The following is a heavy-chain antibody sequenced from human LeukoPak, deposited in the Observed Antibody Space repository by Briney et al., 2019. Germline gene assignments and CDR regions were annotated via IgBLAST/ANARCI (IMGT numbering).Heavy chain of an antibody. V-gene: IGHV4-61*02. D-gene: IGHD6-6*01. CDR1: GGSISSGSYY. CDR3: ARIVPGSSSIYYYYYMDV. Sequence: PSETLSLTCTVSGGSISSGSYYWSWIRQPAGKGLEWIGRIYTSGSTNYNPSLKSRVTISVDTSKNQFSLKLSSVTAADTAVYYCARIVPGSSSIYYYYYMDVWGKGTTVTVSS. CDR2: IYTSGST. J-gene: IGHJ6*03.